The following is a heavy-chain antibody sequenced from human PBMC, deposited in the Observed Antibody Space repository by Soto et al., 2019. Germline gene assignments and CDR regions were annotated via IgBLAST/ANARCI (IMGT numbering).Heavy chain of an antibody. CDR1: GFTFSSYS. Sequence: GGSLRLSCAASGFTFSSYSMNWVRQAPGKGLEWVSSISSSSYIYYADSVKGRFTISRDNAKNSLYLQMNSLRAEDTAVYYCARASPFSHYYDGRNAFDIWGQGTMVTVSS. D-gene: IGHD3-22*01. CDR2: ISSSSYI. J-gene: IGHJ3*02. CDR3: ARASPFSHYYDGRNAFDI. V-gene: IGHV3-21*01.